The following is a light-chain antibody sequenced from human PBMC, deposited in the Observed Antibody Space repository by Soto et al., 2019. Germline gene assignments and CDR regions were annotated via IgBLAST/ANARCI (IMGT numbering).Light chain of an antibody. Sequence: QSVLTQSSSAXXXXXXXXXXXCTLSSGHSSYIIAWHQQQPGKAPRYLMKLEGSGSYNKGSGVPDRFSGSSSGADRYLTISNLQFEDEADYYCETWDSNTQNWVFGGGTKLTVL. V-gene: IGLV4-60*02. CDR3: ETWDSNTQNWV. CDR1: SGHSSYI. CDR2: LEGSGSY. J-gene: IGLJ3*02.